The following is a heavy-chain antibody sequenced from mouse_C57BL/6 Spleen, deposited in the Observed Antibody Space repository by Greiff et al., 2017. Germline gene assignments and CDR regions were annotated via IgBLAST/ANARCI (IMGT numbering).Heavy chain of an antibody. Sequence: EVNLVESGGGLVKPGGSLKLSCAASGFTFSDYGMHWVRQAPEKGLEWVAYISSGSSTIYYADTVKGRFTISRDNAKNTLFLQMTSLRSEDTAMYDCARDRLGRGYLDYWGQGTTLTVSS. J-gene: IGHJ2*01. D-gene: IGHD4-1*01. CDR1: GFTFSDYG. CDR3: ARDRLGRGYLDY. V-gene: IGHV5-17*01. CDR2: ISSGSSTI.